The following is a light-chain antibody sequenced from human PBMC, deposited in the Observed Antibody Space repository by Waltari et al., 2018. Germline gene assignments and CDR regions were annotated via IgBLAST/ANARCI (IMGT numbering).Light chain of an antibody. J-gene: IGLJ1*01. CDR3: QAWDSGTGV. CDR1: TLDDKD. CDR2: QDD. V-gene: IGLV3-1*01. Sequence: SYELTQPPSVSVSPGQAATITCSGDTLDDKDFCWYQQKPGRSPVLFIYQDDKRLSGIPDRFSGSNSGNTATLTISGTQTMDEADYYCQAWDSGTGVFGTGTTVTVL.